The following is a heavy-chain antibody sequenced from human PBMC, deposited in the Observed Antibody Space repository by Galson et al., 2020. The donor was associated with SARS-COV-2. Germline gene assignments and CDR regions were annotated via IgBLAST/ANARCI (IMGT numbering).Heavy chain of an antibody. CDR2: ISSSGSTI. D-gene: IGHD1-26*01. CDR3: ARDRATEGATWVAGHFYYYGMDV. Sequence: GESLKISCAASGFTFSSYEMNWVRQAPGKGLEWVSYISSSGSTIYYADSVKGRFTISRDNAKNSLYLQMNSLRAEDTAVYYCARDRATEGATWVAGHFYYYGMDVWGQGTTVTVSS. V-gene: IGHV3-48*03. CDR1: GFTFSSYE. J-gene: IGHJ6*02.